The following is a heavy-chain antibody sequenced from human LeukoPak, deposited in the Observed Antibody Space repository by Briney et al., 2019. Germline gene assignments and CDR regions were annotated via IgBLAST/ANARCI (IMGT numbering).Heavy chain of an antibody. CDR2: IYYSGST. J-gene: IGHJ4*02. CDR1: GGSISSYY. D-gene: IGHD4-17*01. Sequence: SETLSLTCTVSGGSISSYYWSWIRQPPGKGLEWIGYIYYSGSTNCNPSLKSRVTISVDTSKNQFSLKLSSVTAADTAVYYCARWITVTIVGSYYFDYWGQGTLVTVSS. CDR3: ARWITVTIVGSYYFDY. V-gene: IGHV4-59*01.